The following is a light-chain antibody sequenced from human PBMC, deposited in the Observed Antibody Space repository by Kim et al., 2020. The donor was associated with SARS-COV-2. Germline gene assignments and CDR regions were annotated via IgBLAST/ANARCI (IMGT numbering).Light chain of an antibody. CDR1: SSDVGSYNL. V-gene: IGLV2-23*02. J-gene: IGLJ2*01. CDR3: CSYAGNSTSYVV. CDR2: EVS. Sequence: QSALTQPASVSGSPGQSITISCTGTSSDVGSYNLVSWYQQHPGKAPKLMIYEVSKRPSGVSNRFSGSKSGNTASLTISGLQAEDEADYYCCSYAGNSTSYVVFGGGTQLTVL.